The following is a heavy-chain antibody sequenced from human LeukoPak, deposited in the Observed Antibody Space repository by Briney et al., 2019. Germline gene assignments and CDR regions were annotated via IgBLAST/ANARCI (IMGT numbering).Heavy chain of an antibody. Sequence: GGSLRLSCAASGFPFSDHEMNWVRQAPGKGLEWVSYISSSGSDKYYPDSVKGRFTISRDNAKNSLYLQMNSLRAEDTAVYYCARRTSGAFAIWGQGTKVSVSS. CDR3: ARRTSGAFAI. CDR1: GFPFSDHE. V-gene: IGHV3-48*03. CDR2: ISSSGSDK. J-gene: IGHJ3*02.